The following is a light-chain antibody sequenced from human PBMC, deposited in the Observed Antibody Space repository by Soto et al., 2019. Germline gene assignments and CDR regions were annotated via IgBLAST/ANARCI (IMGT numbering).Light chain of an antibody. CDR2: GNS. J-gene: IGLJ1*01. Sequence: QSALTQPPAVSGAPGQRVTISCTGRSSNIGAGYDVHWYQQLPGTAPKLLIYGNSNRPSGVPDRFSGSKSGTSASLAITGLQAEDEADYYCQSYDSSLSVVFGTGTKVTVL. V-gene: IGLV1-40*01. CDR1: SSNIGAGYD. CDR3: QSYDSSLSVV.